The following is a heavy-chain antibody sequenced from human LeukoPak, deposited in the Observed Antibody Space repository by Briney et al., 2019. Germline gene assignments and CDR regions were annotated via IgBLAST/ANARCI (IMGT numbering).Heavy chain of an antibody. D-gene: IGHD6-6*01. J-gene: IGHJ3*01. Sequence: GGSLRLSCAVSGFTLSGFWMSWSRQAPGKGQEWVASINSDGSEGYYADVVKGRFTISRDNAKNSLYQQINSLRAEDTAVYYCARSSYSSSSSVWGQGTMVTVSS. V-gene: IGHV3-7*03. CDR2: INSDGSEG. CDR1: GFTLSGFW. CDR3: ARSSYSSSSSV.